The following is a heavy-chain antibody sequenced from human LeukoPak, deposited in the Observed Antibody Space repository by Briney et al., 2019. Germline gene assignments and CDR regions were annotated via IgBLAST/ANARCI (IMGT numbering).Heavy chain of an antibody. D-gene: IGHD5-12*01. CDR3: GRFVRSGTGYDPPTY. J-gene: IGHJ4*02. V-gene: IGHV1-2*02. CDR1: GYTFTDYF. Sequence: ASVNVSCKASGYTFTDYFIHWVRQAPGEGPEWMGWINPETGGTNYAQKFQDRVAMTRDTSISTVYMDLKWLRSDDTAVYYCGRFVRSGTGYDPPTYWGQGSLVTVSS. CDR2: INPETGGT.